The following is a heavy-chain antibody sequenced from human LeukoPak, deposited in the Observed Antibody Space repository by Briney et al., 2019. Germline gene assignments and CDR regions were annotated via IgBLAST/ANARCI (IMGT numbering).Heavy chain of an antibody. V-gene: IGHV4-59*01. Sequence: SETLSLTCTVPGGSISSYYWNWIRQPPGKGLEWIGYIYYSGSTNYNPSLKSRVTISVDTSKNQFSLKLSSVTAADTAVYYCARGGWYPESFQHWGQGALVTVSS. CDR1: GGSISSYY. CDR2: IYYSGST. D-gene: IGHD6-19*01. CDR3: ARGGWYPESFQH. J-gene: IGHJ1*01.